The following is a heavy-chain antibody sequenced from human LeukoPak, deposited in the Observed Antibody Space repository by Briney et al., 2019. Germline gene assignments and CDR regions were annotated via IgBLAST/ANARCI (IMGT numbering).Heavy chain of an antibody. CDR2: ISGSGGST. Sequence: GGSLRLSCAASAFTFSSYAMSWVRQAPGKGLERVSGISGSGGSTYYADYVKGRFTISRDNSKNTLYLQMNSLRAEDTAVYYCAKGRSGSYYEFDYWGQGTLVTVSS. V-gene: IGHV3-23*01. D-gene: IGHD1-26*01. J-gene: IGHJ4*02. CDR3: AKGRSGSYYEFDY. CDR1: AFTFSSYA.